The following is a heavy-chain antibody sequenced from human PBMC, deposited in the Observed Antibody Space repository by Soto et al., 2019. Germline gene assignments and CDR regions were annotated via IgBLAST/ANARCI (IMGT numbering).Heavy chain of an antibody. CDR1: GGSISIYY. Sequence: PSETLSLTCTVSGGSISIYYWSWMRDPPGRGLEWIGYIYYSGSTNYNPSLKSRVTISVDTSKNQFSLKLSSVTAADTAVYYCARQKPLTIFGVVNWFDPWGQGTLVTVSS. V-gene: IGHV4-59*01. CDR2: IYYSGST. J-gene: IGHJ5*02. CDR3: ARQKPLTIFGVVNWFDP. D-gene: IGHD3-3*01.